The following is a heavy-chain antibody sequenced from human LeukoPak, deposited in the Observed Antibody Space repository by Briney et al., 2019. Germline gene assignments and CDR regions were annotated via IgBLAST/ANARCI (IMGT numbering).Heavy chain of an antibody. CDR3: ARDNGAIRAYYYHGMDV. D-gene: IGHD2-8*01. Sequence: TLSLXCAVSGGSISSRNWWSWVRQPPGEGLGWIGEIYHSGSINYNPSLKSRVTISVDKSKNQLSLRLPSVTAADTAVYYCARDNGAIRAYYYHGMDVWGQGTTVTVSS. V-gene: IGHV4-4*02. CDR2: IYHSGSI. CDR1: GGSISSRNW. J-gene: IGHJ6*02.